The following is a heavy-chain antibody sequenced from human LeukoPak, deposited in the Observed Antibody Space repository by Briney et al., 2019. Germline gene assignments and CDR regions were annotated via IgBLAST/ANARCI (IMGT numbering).Heavy chain of an antibody. Sequence: PGGSLRLSCAASGFTFSSYGMSWVRQAPGKGLEWVSAISGSGGSTYYADSVKGRFTISRDNSKNTLYLQMNSLRAEDTAVYYCARDPNYDFWSGSYYFDYWGQGTLVTVSS. CDR1: GFTFSSYG. D-gene: IGHD3-3*01. J-gene: IGHJ4*02. V-gene: IGHV3-23*01. CDR3: ARDPNYDFWSGSYYFDY. CDR2: ISGSGGST.